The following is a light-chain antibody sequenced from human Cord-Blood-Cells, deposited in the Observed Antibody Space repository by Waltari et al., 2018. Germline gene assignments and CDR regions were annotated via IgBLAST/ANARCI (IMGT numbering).Light chain of an antibody. J-gene: IGKJ4*01. CDR3: QQYYSYPLT. V-gene: IGKV1-8*01. CDR1: HGISSY. Sequence: AIRMTQSPSSFSASTGDRVTITCRASHGISSYLAGYQQKPGKAPKLLIYATSTLQSGVPSRFSGSGSGTDFTLTISCLQSEDFATYYCQQYYSYPLTFGGGTKVEIK. CDR2: ATS.